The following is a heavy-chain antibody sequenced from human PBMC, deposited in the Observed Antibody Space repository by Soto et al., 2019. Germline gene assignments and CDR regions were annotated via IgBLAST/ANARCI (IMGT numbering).Heavy chain of an antibody. CDR3: AKKVNSGPGSQYFDY. CDR2: ISGSGGST. CDR1: GFTFSSHA. V-gene: IGHV3-23*01. J-gene: IGHJ4*02. Sequence: PGGSLRLSCAASGFTFSSHAMSWVRQAPGKGLEWVSAISGSGGSTYYADSVKGRFTISRDNSKNMLFLQMNSLRAEDTAIYYCAKKVNSGPGSQYFDYWGQGTLVTVSS. D-gene: IGHD3-10*01.